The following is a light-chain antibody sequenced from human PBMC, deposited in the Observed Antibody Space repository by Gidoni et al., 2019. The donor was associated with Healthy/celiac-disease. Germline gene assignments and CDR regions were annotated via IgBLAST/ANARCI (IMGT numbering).Light chain of an antibody. CDR1: QSVSSY. J-gene: IGKJ5*01. CDR2: DAS. Sequence: EIVLTQSPATLSLSPGERATLSCRASQSVSSYLAWYQQKPGQAPRLLIYDASNRATGIPARFSGSGSGTDFTLTISSLEPEDFAVYYCQQRSTFGLXTRLEIK. V-gene: IGKV3-11*01. CDR3: QQRST.